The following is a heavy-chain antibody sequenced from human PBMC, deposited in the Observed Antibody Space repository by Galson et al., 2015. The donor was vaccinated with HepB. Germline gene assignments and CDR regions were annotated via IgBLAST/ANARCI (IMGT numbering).Heavy chain of an antibody. CDR3: AAVPKYYYDSSGYWGDFDY. CDR2: IVVGSGNT. D-gene: IGHD3-22*01. Sequence: SVKVSCKASGFTFTSSAVQWVRQARGQRLEWIGWIVVGSGNTNYAQKFQERVTITRDMSTSTAYTELSSLRSEDTAVYYCAAVPKYYYDSSGYWGDFDYWGQGTLVTVSS. CDR1: GFTFTSSA. J-gene: IGHJ4*02. V-gene: IGHV1-58*01.